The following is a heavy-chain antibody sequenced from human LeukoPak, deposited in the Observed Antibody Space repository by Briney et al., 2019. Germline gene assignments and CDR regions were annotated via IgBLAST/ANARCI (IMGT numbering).Heavy chain of an antibody. V-gene: IGHV4-38-2*02. CDR1: GHSISRGYY. J-gene: IGHJ5*01. CDR3: ARRVGFYGSGSLNYYDP. CDR2: IFRTGST. Sequence: SETLSLTCSVSGHSISRGYYWGWIRQPPGKGLEWIGSIFRTGSTYYTASLKSRVSISVDTSKNHFVLNLTSVTAADTAVYFCARRVGFYGSGSLNYYDPWGQGILVSVSS. D-gene: IGHD3-10*01.